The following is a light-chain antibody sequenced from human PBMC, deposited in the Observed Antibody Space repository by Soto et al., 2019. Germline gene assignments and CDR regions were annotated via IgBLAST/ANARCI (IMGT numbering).Light chain of an antibody. Sequence: TQSPSLLSASTGDRSTLSCRASQSLINFVAWYQQKPGQAPRLLIYGASTRATGIPARFSGSGSGTEFTLTISSLEPEDFAVYYCQQRSNWPITFGQGTRLAIK. CDR1: QSLINF. V-gene: IGKV3-11*01. J-gene: IGKJ5*01. CDR3: QQRSNWPIT. CDR2: GAS.